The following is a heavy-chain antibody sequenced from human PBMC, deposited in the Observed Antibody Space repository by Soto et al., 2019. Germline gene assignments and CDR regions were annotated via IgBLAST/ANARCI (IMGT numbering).Heavy chain of an antibody. D-gene: IGHD6-13*01. V-gene: IGHV1-69*13. CDR2: IIPIFGTA. Sequence: ASVKVSCKASGGTFSSYAISWVRQAPGQGLEWLGGIIPIFGTANYAQKFQGRVTITADASTSTAYMELRSLRSDDTAVYYCARCAYSRSERRGYYYYGMDVWGQGTTVTVSS. CDR1: GGTFSSYA. J-gene: IGHJ6*02. CDR3: ARCAYSRSERRGYYYYGMDV.